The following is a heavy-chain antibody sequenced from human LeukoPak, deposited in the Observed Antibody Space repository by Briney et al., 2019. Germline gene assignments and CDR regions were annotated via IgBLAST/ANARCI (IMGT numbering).Heavy chain of an antibody. D-gene: IGHD3-9*01. Sequence: SETLSLTCAVYGGPFSGYYWSWIRQPPGKGLEWIGEINHGGSTNYNPSLKSRVTTSVDTSKNQFSLKLSSVTAADTAVYYCARGHYDILTGYYSNYFDYWGQGTLATVSS. CDR2: INHGGST. CDR3: ARGHYDILTGYYSNYFDY. CDR1: GGPFSGYY. V-gene: IGHV4-34*01. J-gene: IGHJ4*02.